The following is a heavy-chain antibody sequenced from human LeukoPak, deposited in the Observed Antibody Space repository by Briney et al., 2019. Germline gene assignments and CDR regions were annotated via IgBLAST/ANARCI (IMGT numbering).Heavy chain of an antibody. J-gene: IGHJ4*02. CDR1: GFTFSTNS. CDR2: ISSTSTYL. V-gene: IGHV3-21*01. Sequence: RGSLRLSCAASGFTFSTNSMNCVLRAPGRGREWCSSISSTSTYLYYADSVKGRFTISRDNAKNSLYLQMNSLRAEDTAVYYCAKDNNTELDYWGQGTLVTVSS. CDR3: AKDNNTELDY. D-gene: IGHD5-18*01.